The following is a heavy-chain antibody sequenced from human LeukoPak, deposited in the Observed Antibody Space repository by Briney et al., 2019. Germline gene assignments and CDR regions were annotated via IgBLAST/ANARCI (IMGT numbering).Heavy chain of an antibody. J-gene: IGHJ5*02. V-gene: IGHV4-39*01. CDR1: GGSISTGAYY. CDR2: IYYSGTT. CDR3: AKQPTTHICFGP. Sequence: PSETLSLTCTVSGGSISTGAYYWGWIRQPPGEGLEWIGSIYYSGTTYYNPSLKSRVTMSIDTSKNQFSLNLRSVTAADTAVYYCAKQPTTHICFGPGGKGPFVPVS. D-gene: IGHD4-4*01.